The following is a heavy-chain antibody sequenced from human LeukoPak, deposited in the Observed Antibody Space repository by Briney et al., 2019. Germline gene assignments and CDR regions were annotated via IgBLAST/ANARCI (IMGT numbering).Heavy chain of an antibody. CDR3: ARTPWPRYCSSTSCYTGGVYFDY. CDR2: IYYSGST. Sequence: SETLPLTCTVSGGSISSGGYYWSWIRQHPGKGLEWIGYIYYSGSTYYNPSLKSRVTISVDTSKNQFSLKLSSVTAADTAVYYCARTPWPRYCSSTSCYTGGVYFDYWGQGTLVTVSS. D-gene: IGHD2-2*02. J-gene: IGHJ4*02. V-gene: IGHV4-31*03. CDR1: GGSISSGGYY.